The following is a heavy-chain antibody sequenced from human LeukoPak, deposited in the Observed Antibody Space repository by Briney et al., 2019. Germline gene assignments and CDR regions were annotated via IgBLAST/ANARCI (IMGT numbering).Heavy chain of an antibody. J-gene: IGHJ3*02. CDR3: ARAGPYYYDSSGYYSNINDAFDI. D-gene: IGHD3-22*01. CDR1: GYTFTGYY. CDR2: INPNSGGT. Sequence: ASVKVSCKASGYTFTGYYMHWVRQAPGQGLEWMGWINPNSGGTNYAQKFQGRVTMTRDTSISTAYMELSRLRSDDMAVYYCARAGPYYYDSSGYYSNINDAFDIWGQGTMVTVSS. V-gene: IGHV1-2*02.